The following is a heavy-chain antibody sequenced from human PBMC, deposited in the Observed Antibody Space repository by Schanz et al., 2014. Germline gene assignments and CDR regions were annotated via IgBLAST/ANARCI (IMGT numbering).Heavy chain of an antibody. CDR2: IKKDGSEK. Sequence: EVQLAESGGGLVQPGGSLRLSCAASGFTFSGFRMTWVRQAPGKGLEWVANIKKDGSEKYYVDSVKGRFTISRDNAKNSLFLQMNSLRPEDTAVYYCARGRVLESWGQGTLVTVS. CDR3: ARGRVLES. CDR1: GFTFSGFR. D-gene: IGHD1-1*01. V-gene: IGHV3-7*01. J-gene: IGHJ5*02.